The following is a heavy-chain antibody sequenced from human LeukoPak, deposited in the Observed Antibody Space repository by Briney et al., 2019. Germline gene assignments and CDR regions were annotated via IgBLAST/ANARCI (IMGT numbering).Heavy chain of an antibody. CDR3: AKDVRVYDY. CDR2: ISGSGGST. J-gene: IGHJ4*02. V-gene: IGHV3-23*01. Sequence: GGSLRLSCAASGFTFSNYVMSWVRQAPGKGLEWVSGISGSGGSTYYADSVKGRFTISRDNSKNTLYLQMNSLRAEDTAVYYCAKDVRVYDYWGQGTLVTVSS. CDR1: GFTFSNYV.